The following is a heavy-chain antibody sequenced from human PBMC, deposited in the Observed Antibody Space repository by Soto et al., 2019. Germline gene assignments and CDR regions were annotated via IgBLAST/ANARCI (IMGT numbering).Heavy chain of an antibody. CDR2: IAYYETNK. Sequence: GGSLRLSCVASGFTFSSSAMHWVRQAPGKGLEWVAVIAYYETNKYYADSVKVRFTISRDNSKNTLYLQMNSLRAEDTAVYYCVNVLGGFGGITETALDHWGQGTLVTVSS. CDR1: GFTFSSSA. D-gene: IGHD1-20*01. CDR3: VNVLGGFGGITETALDH. V-gene: IGHV3-30*18. J-gene: IGHJ4*02.